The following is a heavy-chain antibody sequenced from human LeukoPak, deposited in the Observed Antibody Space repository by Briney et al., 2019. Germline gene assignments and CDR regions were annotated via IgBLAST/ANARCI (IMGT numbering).Heavy chain of an antibody. CDR2: IIPIFGTA. J-gene: IGHJ4*02. CDR1: GYTFTSYG. D-gene: IGHD5-24*01. Sequence: GASVKVSCKASGYTFTSYGISWVRQAPGQGLEWMGGIIPIFGTANYAQKFQGRVTITADKSTSTAYMELSSLRSEDTAVYYCARDVLRDGYNTHSLDYWGQGTLVTVSS. V-gene: IGHV1-69*06. CDR3: ARDVLRDGYNTHSLDY.